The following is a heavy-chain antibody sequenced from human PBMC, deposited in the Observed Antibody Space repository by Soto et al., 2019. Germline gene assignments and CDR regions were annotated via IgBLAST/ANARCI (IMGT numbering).Heavy chain of an antibody. V-gene: IGHV1-18*01. CDR3: ARVGTDYDLWSGYWTSPARHDWFDP. Sequence: GASVKVSCKASGYTFTSYGISWVRQAPGQGLEWMGWISAYNGNTNYAQKLQGRVTMTTDTSTSTAYMELRSLRSDDTAVYYCARVGTDYDLWSGYWTSPARHDWFDPWGQGTLVTVSS. D-gene: IGHD3-3*01. CDR2: ISAYNGNT. J-gene: IGHJ5*02. CDR1: GYTFTSYG.